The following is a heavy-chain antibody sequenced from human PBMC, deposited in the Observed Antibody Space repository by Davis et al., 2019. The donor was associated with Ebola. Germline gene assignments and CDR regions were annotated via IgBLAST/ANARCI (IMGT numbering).Heavy chain of an antibody. Sequence: ASVKVSCKASGYTFTNYYMHWVRQAPGQGLEWMGMINPNDGRTIYAQKFQGRVTVTRDTSTTTVYMDLSSLRSEDTAVYYCAAFGHYYYYGMDVWGQGTTVTVSS. CDR3: AAFGHYYYYGMDV. J-gene: IGHJ6*02. CDR1: GYTFTNYY. V-gene: IGHV1-46*01. CDR2: INPNDGRT. D-gene: IGHD3/OR15-3a*01.